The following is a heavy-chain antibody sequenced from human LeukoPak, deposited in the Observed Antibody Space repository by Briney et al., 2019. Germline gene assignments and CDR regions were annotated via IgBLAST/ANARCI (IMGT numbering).Heavy chain of an antibody. CDR3: ARVYCSGGSCGDKYYYYYMDV. D-gene: IGHD2-15*01. CDR1: GGSISSYY. CDR2: IYYSGST. J-gene: IGHJ6*03. V-gene: IGHV4-59*01. Sequence: SETLSLTCTVSGGSISSYYWSWIRQPPGKGLEWIGYIYYSGSTNYNPSLKSRVTISVDTSKNQFSLKLSSVTAADTAVYYCARVYCSGGSCGDKYYYYYMDVWGKGTTVTISS.